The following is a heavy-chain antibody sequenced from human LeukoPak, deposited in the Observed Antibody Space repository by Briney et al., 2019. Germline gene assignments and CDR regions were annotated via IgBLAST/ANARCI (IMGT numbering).Heavy chain of an antibody. CDR2: ISGSGGST. V-gene: IGHV3-23*01. CDR3: AKDWDSSGWYSAFDI. J-gene: IGHJ3*02. D-gene: IGHD6-19*01. Sequence: GGSLRLSCAASGFTFSSYAMSWVRQAPGKGLEWVSAISGSGGSTYYADSVKGRFTIPRDNSKNTLYLQMNSLRAEDTAVYYCAKDWDSSGWYSAFDIWGQGTMVTVSS. CDR1: GFTFSSYA.